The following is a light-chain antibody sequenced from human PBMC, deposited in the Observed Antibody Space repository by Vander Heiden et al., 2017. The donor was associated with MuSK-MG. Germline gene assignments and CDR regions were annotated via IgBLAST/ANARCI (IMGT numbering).Light chain of an antibody. V-gene: IGKV4-1*01. Sequence: DIVMTQSTDSLAVSLGERATINCKSSQSVLYSSNNKNYLAWYQQKPGQPPKLLIYWASTRESGVPDRFSGSGSGTDSTLTISSLQAEDVAVYYCQQYDSTPWTFGQGTKVEIK. J-gene: IGKJ1*01. CDR1: QSVLYSSNNKNY. CDR3: QQYDSTPWT. CDR2: WAS.